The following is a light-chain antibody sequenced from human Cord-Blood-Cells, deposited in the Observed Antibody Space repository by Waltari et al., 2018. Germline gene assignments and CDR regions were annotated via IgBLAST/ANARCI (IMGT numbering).Light chain of an antibody. CDR3: SSYTSSSTVV. Sequence: QSALTQPASVSGSPGPSITISCTGTSSDVGGYHYVSWYQQHPGKAPILMIYDVSNRPSGVSNRFSGSKSGNTASLTISGLQAEDEADYYCSSYTSSSTVVFGGGTKLTVL. CDR1: SSDVGGYHY. V-gene: IGLV2-14*01. CDR2: DVS. J-gene: IGLJ2*01.